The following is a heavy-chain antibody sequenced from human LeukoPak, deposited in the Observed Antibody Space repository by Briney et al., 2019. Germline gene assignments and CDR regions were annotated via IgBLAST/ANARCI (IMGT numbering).Heavy chain of an antibody. CDR3: AKDNSGFLFFWDY. J-gene: IGHJ4*02. CDR1: GFTFSRYA. D-gene: IGHD5-12*01. CDR2: ISGSGDST. Sequence: GGSLRLSCAASGFTFSRYAMSWVRQAPGKGLEWVSGISGSGDSTYYADSVEGRFTISRDNSKNTLYLQMNSLGAEDTAVYYCAKDNSGFLFFWDYWGQGTLVTVSS. V-gene: IGHV3-23*01.